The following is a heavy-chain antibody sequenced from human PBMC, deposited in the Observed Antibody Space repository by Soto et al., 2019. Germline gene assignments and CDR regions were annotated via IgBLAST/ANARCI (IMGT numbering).Heavy chain of an antibody. CDR3: TRTSRGYGMDI. D-gene: IGHD2-2*01. J-gene: IGHJ6*02. CDR1: GYSFPNYW. CDR2: IYPGDSDI. Sequence: PGESLKISCKASGYSFPNYWIGWVRQLPGKGLEWMGIIYPGDSDIRYSPSLRGQVTISXXXXTXTXYXQXSXLKAXDSAMYYCTRTSRGYGMDIWGQGTTVTVSS. V-gene: IGHV5-51*01.